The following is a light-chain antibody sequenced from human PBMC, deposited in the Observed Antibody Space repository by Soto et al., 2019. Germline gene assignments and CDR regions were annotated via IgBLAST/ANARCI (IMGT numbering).Light chain of an antibody. J-gene: IGKJ3*01. Sequence: EIVLTQSPDTLSLSPGERATLSCRASQSVSSSLAWYQQKPGQAPRLLIYDASNRATGIPARFSGSGSGTDFTLTISSLEPEDFVVYYCQQRSNWPPEVTFGPGTKVDI. CDR1: QSVSSS. CDR3: QQRSNWPPEVT. CDR2: DAS. V-gene: IGKV3-11*01.